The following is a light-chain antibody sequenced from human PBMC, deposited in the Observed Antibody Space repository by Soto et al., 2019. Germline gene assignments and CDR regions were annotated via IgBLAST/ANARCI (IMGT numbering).Light chain of an antibody. CDR2: AAS. CDR3: QQYSTTRGT. J-gene: IGKJ1*01. CDR1: QSVSVNS. V-gene: IGKV3-20*01. Sequence: EIVLTQSPGTLSLSPGERATLSCRASQSVSVNSLAWYQQKGGQAPRLLIYAASTRATGVPDRFSGTGSGTDFALTISRLETDDFAVYYCQQYSTTRGTFGQGTKVEIK.